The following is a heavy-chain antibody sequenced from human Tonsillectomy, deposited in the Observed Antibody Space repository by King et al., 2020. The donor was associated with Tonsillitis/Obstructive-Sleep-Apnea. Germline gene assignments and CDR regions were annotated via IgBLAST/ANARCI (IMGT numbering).Heavy chain of an antibody. CDR3: ARDLYSSSSGAYYYYMDV. D-gene: IGHD6-6*01. Sequence: MQLQESGPGLVKPSETLSLTCTVSGGSVSSGSYYWSWIRQPPGKGLEWIGYIYYSGSTNYNPSLKSRVTISVDTSKNQFSLKLSSVTAADTAVYYCARDLYSSSSGAYYYYMDVWGKGTTVTVS. J-gene: IGHJ6*03. CDR2: IYYSGST. CDR1: GGSVSSGSYY. V-gene: IGHV4-61*01.